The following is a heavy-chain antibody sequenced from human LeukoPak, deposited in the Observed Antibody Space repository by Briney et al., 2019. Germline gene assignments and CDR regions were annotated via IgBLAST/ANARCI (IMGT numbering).Heavy chain of an antibody. Sequence: SETLSLTCTGSGGSISSYYWSWIRQPPGKGLEWIGYIYYSGSTNYNPSPKSRVTISVDTSKNQFSLKLSSVTAADTAVYYCARVGPDCSSTSCLDYWGQGTLVTVSS. CDR3: ARVGPDCSSTSCLDY. D-gene: IGHD2-2*01. V-gene: IGHV4-59*01. CDR2: IYYSGST. CDR1: GGSISSYY. J-gene: IGHJ4*02.